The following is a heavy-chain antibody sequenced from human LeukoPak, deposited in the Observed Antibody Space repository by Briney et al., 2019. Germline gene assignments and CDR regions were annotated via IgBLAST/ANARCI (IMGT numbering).Heavy chain of an antibody. CDR2: ISAYNGNT. CDR1: GYTFTTYG. Sequence: ASVKVSCKASGYTFTTYGIIWVRQAPGQGLERMGWISAYNGNTNYAQKLQGRVTMTTDTSTTTAYMELRSLRSDDTAVYYCARGGSITTIRGVIITDAFDIWGQGTMVTVSS. V-gene: IGHV1-18*01. D-gene: IGHD3-10*01. CDR3: ARGGSITTIRGVIITDAFDI. J-gene: IGHJ3*02.